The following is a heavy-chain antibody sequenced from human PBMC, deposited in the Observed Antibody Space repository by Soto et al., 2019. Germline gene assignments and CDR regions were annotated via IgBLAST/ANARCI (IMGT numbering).Heavy chain of an antibody. CDR2: ISSNGVVT. D-gene: IGHD6-6*01. CDR3: ARRARPDFYYMDV. V-gene: IGHV3-64*01. CDR1: GFTLSGYF. Sequence: EVQLAESGGGLAQPGGSLRLSCAASGFTLSGYFMDWVRQAPGKGLEYVSGISSNGVVTYYANSVQGRSTISRDKSKNTGYLQMGSLTPEAMAVYYCARRARPDFYYMDVWGKVSTVTVCS. J-gene: IGHJ6*03.